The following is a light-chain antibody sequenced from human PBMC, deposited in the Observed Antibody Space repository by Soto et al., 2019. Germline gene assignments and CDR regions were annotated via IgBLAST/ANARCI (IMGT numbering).Light chain of an antibody. V-gene: IGKV3-11*01. CDR1: QSVSSY. CDR3: QQRSNWPPNIN. J-gene: IGKJ4*01. CDR2: DAS. Sequence: EIVLTQSPATLSLSPGERATLSCRASQSVSSYLAWYQQKPGQAPRLLIYDASNRATGIPARFSGSGSGTDFPLTIISLEPEDFAVYYCQQRSNWPPNINFGGGTKVEIK.